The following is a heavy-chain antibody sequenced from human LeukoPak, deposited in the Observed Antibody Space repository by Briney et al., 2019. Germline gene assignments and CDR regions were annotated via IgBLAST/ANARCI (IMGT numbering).Heavy chain of an antibody. CDR1: GFTFSGST. CDR2: IRSKTNIYAT. J-gene: IGHJ4*02. CDR3: TKSLSHIVIVPTANS. V-gene: IGHV3-73*01. D-gene: IGHD2-2*01. Sequence: GGSLRLSCAASGFTFSGSTIHWVRQPSGKGLEWVGRIRSKTNIYATAYAASVKGRFTISRDDSKNTAYLQMNSLKTEDTAVYYCTKSLSHIVIVPTANSWGQGTLVTVSS.